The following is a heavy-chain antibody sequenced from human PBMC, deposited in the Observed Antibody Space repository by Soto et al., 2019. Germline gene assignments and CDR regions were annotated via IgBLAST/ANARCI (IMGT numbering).Heavy chain of an antibody. CDR2: IYNTGST. Sequence: PSETLSLTCTASGGSISSYYWSWIRQPPGKGLEWIGYIYNTGSTAYNPSLQSRVTISVDTSKNQFSLKLSSVTAADTAVYYCARWGTYSRGWFDYWGQGTLVTVSS. V-gene: IGHV4-59*01. CDR3: ARWGTYSRGWFDY. D-gene: IGHD6-19*01. J-gene: IGHJ4*02. CDR1: GGSISSYY.